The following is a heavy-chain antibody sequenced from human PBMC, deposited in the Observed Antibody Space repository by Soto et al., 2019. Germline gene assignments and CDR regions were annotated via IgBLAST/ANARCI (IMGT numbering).Heavy chain of an antibody. Sequence: PSETLSLTCTVSAGSLSRCDYSWSWIRQPPGKGLVWLGYIYYSGSTYYNPSLKSRVTISVDTSKNQFSLKLSSVTAADTAVYYCASVENYYDSSGYYYETPFYFYYWGQGTLVTVSS. V-gene: IGHV4-30-4*01. D-gene: IGHD3-22*01. CDR2: IYYSGST. J-gene: IGHJ4*02. CDR1: AGSLSRCDYS. CDR3: ASVENYYDSSGYYYETPFYFYY.